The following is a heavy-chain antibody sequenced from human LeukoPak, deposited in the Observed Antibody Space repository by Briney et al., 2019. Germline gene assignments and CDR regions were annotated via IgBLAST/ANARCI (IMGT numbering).Heavy chain of an antibody. CDR2: ISYDGSNK. J-gene: IGHJ6*03. V-gene: IGHV3-30*04. CDR3: CQTSAYYYYMDV. Sequence: PGGSLRLSCAASGFTFSSYAMHWVRQAPGKGLEWVAVISYDGSNKYYADSVKGRFTISRDNSKNTLYLQMNSLRAEDTAVYYCCQTSAYYYYMDVWGKGTTVTISS. CDR1: GFTFSSYA. D-gene: IGHD3-10*01.